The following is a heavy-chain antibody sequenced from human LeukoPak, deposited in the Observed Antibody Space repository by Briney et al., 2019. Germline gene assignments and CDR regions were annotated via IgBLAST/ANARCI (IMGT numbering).Heavy chain of an antibody. D-gene: IGHD3-22*01. CDR2: IKSKTDGGTT. J-gene: IGHJ3*02. Sequence: GGSLRLSCAASGFTFSNAWMSWVRQAPGKGLEWVGRIKSKTDGGTTDYAAPVKGRFTISRDDSKNTLYLQMNSLKTEDTAVYYCTTEYYYDSSGLEGAFDIWGQGTMVTVSS. CDR3: TTEYYYDSSGLEGAFDI. V-gene: IGHV3-15*01. CDR1: GFTFSNAW.